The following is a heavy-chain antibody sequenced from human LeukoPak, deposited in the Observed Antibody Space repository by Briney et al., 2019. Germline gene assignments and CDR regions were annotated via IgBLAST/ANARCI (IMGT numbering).Heavy chain of an antibody. J-gene: IGHJ4*02. CDR1: GYTFTGYS. Sequence: ASVKVSCKASGYTFTGYSMHWVRQAPGQGLEWMGWINPNSGATNYAQKFQSRVTMTRDTSISTAYMELSRLRSDDTAVYYCATSGSYRIIDYWGQGTLVTVSS. V-gene: IGHV1-2*02. CDR3: ATSGSYRIIDY. D-gene: IGHD1-26*01. CDR2: INPNSGAT.